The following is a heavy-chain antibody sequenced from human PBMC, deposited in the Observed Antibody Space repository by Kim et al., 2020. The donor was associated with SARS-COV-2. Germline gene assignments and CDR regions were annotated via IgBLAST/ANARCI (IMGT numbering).Heavy chain of an antibody. D-gene: IGHD5-12*01. CDR3: ARDVSSGSDYGVFDS. V-gene: IGHV4-30-2*01. CDR1: GGSISSGGYS. Sequence: SETLSLTCTVSGGSISSGGYSWTWIRQPPGKGLEWVGYFSHTGSTYYNPSLKSRVTISADRSKNQFSLRLTSVTAADTAVYYCARDVSSGSDYGVFDSWGRGTLVTVSS. J-gene: IGHJ4*02. CDR2: FSHTGST.